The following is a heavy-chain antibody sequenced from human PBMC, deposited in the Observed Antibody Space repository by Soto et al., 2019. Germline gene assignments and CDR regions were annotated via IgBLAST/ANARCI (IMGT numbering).Heavy chain of an antibody. CDR2: THYTGST. CDR1: GDSIDSASYY. Sequence: HVQLQESGPGLVRPSQTLSLTCTVSGDSIDSASYYWGWVRQPPGKGLQWIGYTHYTGSTFYNPSLKSLVTLSVYMSKNQFTLNLTSVTAADTAMYYCARSQVFVAVPGLWGQGTLVTVS. D-gene: IGHD2-21*01. J-gene: IGHJ4*02. CDR3: ARSQVFVAVPGL. V-gene: IGHV4-30-4*01.